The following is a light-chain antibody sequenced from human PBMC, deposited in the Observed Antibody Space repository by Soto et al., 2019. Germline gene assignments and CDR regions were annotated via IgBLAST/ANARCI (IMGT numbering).Light chain of an antibody. J-gene: IGKJ1*01. CDR1: QRISTY. V-gene: IGKV1-39*01. CDR2: DAS. CDR3: QQSYSTPRT. Sequence: IQMPQSPSSLSASVGDRVTITCRASQRISTYLNWYQQKPGKAPKFLIYDASNLQSGVPSRFSGGGSGTDFTLTISSLQPEDFATYYCQQSYSTPRTFGQGTKVDIK.